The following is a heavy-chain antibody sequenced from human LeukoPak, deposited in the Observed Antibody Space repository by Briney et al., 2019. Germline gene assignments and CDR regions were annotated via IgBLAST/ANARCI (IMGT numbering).Heavy chain of an antibody. CDR3: ARVFFYGGNSVPFDY. CDR2: INPNSGDT. J-gene: IGHJ4*02. V-gene: IGHV1-2*02. CDR1: GYTFTSYG. D-gene: IGHD4-23*01. Sequence: GASVKVSCKSSGYTFTSYGISWVRQAPGQGLEWMGWINPNSGDTNYAQKFQGRVTMTRDTSISTAYMELSSLGSDDTAVYYCARVFFYGGNSVPFDYWGQGTLVTVSS.